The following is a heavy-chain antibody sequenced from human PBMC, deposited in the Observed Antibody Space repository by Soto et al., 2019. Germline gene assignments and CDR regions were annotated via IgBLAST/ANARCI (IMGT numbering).Heavy chain of an antibody. J-gene: IGHJ5*01. CDR2: IYHSGTT. CDR3: ARSAKYYYDRSGYYPTHPFDS. CDR1: GGSFSDYF. V-gene: IGHV4-34*01. D-gene: IGHD3-22*01. Sequence: SETLSLTCAVYGGSFSDYFWSWIRQPPGKGLEWIGEIYHSGTTHYNPSLKSRVTISVDTSKNQFSLRLNSVTAADTAIYYCARSAKYYYDRSGYYPTHPFDSWGQGTLVTVSS.